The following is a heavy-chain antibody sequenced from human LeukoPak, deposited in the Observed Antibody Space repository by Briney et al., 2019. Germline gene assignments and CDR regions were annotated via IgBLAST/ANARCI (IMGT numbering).Heavy chain of an antibody. J-gene: IGHJ4*02. CDR3: ARGPPPDYYDSSGYFDS. V-gene: IGHV3-72*01. Sequence: GGSLRLSCAASGFTFSDHYMDWVRQAPGKGLEWVGRIRNKGNSYTTEYAASVKGRFTISRDDSQNSLYLQMNSLKIEDSAVYYCARGPPPDYYDSSGYFDSWGQGTLVTVSS. CDR1: GFTFSDHY. D-gene: IGHD3-22*01. CDR2: IRNKGNSYTT.